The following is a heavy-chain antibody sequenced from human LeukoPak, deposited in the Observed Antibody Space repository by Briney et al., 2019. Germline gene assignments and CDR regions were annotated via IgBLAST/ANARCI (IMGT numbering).Heavy chain of an antibody. J-gene: IGHJ6*04. D-gene: IGHD3-10*01. V-gene: IGHV4-34*01. CDR1: GGSFSGYY. Sequence: SETLSFTCAVYGGSFSGYYWSWIRQPPGKGLEGIGEINHSGSTNYNPSLKSRVTISVDTSKNQFSLKLSSVTAADTAVYYCARDPARPRNYYGSGSFVYYGMDVWGKGTTVTVSS. CDR3: ARDPARPRNYYGSGSFVYYGMDV. CDR2: INHSGST.